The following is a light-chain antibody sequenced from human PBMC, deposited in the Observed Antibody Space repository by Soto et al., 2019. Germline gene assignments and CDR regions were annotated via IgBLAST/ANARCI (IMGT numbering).Light chain of an antibody. CDR1: QNIGSN. J-gene: IGKJ4*01. V-gene: IGKV3-11*01. CDR3: QHRYNWPPLA. CDR2: DAS. Sequence: EIVLTQSPATLSLSPGDSATLSCRASQNIGSNFLAWYQHKPGRAPRLLIYDASSRATGIPVGFSGSGSGTDFTLTISSLEPEDFAVYYCQHRYNWPPLAFGGGTKVEMK.